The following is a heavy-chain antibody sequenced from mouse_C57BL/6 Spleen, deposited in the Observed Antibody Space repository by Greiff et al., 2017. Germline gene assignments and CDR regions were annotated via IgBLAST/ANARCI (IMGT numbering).Heavy chain of an antibody. CDR3: ARDSNWDCYYAMDY. D-gene: IGHD4-1*01. CDR2: IYPGSGST. CDR1: GYTFTSYW. V-gene: IGHV1-55*01. Sequence: VQLQQPGAELVKPGASVKMSCKASGYTFTSYWITWVKQRPGQGLAWIGDIYPGSGSTNYNEKFKSKATLTVDTSSSTAYLPLSSLTSEYSAVYYCARDSNWDCYYAMDYWGQVPSVTVSS. J-gene: IGHJ4*01.